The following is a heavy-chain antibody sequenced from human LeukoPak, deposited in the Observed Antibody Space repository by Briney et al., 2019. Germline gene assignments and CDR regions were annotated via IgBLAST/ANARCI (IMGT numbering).Heavy chain of an antibody. CDR3: AKDVCGGDCYTFDY. D-gene: IGHD2-21*02. V-gene: IGHV3-30*04. CDR1: GFTFSSYA. Sequence: GGSLRLSCAASGFTFSSYAMHWVRQAPGKGLEWVAVISYDGSNKYYADSAKGRFTISRDNSKNTLFLQMNSLRAEDTALYFCAKDVCGGDCYTFDYWGQGTLVTVSS. J-gene: IGHJ4*02. CDR2: ISYDGSNK.